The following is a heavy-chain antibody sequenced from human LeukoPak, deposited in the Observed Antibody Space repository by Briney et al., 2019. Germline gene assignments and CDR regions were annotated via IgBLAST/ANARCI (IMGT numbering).Heavy chain of an antibody. V-gene: IGHV3-30-3*01. CDR3: ARVVVPAELYEAFDI. Sequence: HAGGSLRLSCAASGFTFSSYAMHWVRQAPGKGLEWVAVISYDGSNKYYADSVKGRFTISRDNSKNTLYLQMNSLRAEDTAVYYCARVVVPAELYEAFDIWGQGTMVTVSS. CDR2: ISYDGSNK. D-gene: IGHD2-2*01. CDR1: GFTFSSYA. J-gene: IGHJ3*02.